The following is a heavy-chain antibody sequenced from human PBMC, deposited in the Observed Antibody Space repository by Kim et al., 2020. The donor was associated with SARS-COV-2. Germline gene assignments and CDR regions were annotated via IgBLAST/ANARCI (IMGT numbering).Heavy chain of an antibody. D-gene: IGHD3-22*01. V-gene: IGHV4-39*01. Sequence: SLKSRVTRSVDTYKNQFSLKLSSVTAADTAVYYCAIEYYYDSSGSLDFDYWGQGTLVTVSS. J-gene: IGHJ4*02. CDR3: AIEYYYDSSGSLDFDY.